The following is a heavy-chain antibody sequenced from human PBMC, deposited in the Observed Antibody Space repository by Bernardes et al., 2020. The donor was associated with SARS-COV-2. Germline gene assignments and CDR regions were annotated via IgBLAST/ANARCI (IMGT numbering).Heavy chain of an antibody. CDR3: AGGFDP. CDR1: GGSISSYF. CDR2: IYSTSNT. J-gene: IGHJ5*02. V-gene: IGHV4-59*01. Sequence: SESLSLTCTVSGGSISSYFCSCIRQPPAKGLEWIWYIYSTSNTNYNPSLQSRVTISVDTSKNQFSLKLSSVTAADTAVYYCAGGFDPWGQGTLVTVTS.